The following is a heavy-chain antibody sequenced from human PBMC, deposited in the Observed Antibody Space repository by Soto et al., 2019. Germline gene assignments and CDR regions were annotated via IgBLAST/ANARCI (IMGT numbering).Heavy chain of an antibody. D-gene: IGHD3-10*01. CDR2: IIPILGIA. CDR1: GGTFSSYT. J-gene: IGHJ6*02. V-gene: IGHV1-69*08. Sequence: QVQLVQSGAEVKKPGSSVKVSCKASGGTFSSYTISWVRQAPGQGLEWMGRIIPILGIANYAQKFQGRVMITADKSTSTAYMELSSLRSEDTAVYYCARDRKIPMADYYYYGMDVWGQGTTVTVSS. CDR3: ARDRKIPMADYYYYGMDV.